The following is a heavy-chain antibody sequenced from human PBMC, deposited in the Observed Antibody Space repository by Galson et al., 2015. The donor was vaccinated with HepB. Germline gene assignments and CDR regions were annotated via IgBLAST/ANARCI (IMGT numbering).Heavy chain of an antibody. CDR2: ISSSSSYI. CDR1: GFTFSSYA. D-gene: IGHD6-13*01. J-gene: IGHJ4*02. V-gene: IGHV3-21*01. Sequence: SLRLSCAASGFTFSSYAMNWVRQAPGKGLEWVSSISSSSSYIYYADSVKGRFTISRDNAKNSLYLQMNSLRAEDTAVYYCAVQEIIAAAGAIESDYWGQGTLVTVSS. CDR3: AVQEIIAAAGAIESDY.